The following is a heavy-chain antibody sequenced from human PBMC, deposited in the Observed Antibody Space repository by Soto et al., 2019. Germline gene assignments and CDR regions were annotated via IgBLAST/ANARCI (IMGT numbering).Heavy chain of an antibody. V-gene: IGHV4-61*01. CDR1: GGSVSSGSYY. D-gene: IGHD3-22*01. CDR2: IYYSGST. CDR3: ASLDYYDSSGYKTSPLFDY. J-gene: IGHJ4*02. Sequence: SETLSLTCTVSGGSVSSGSYYWSWIRQPPGKGLGWIGYIYYSGSTNYNPSLKSRVTISVDTSKNQFSLKLSSVTAADTAVYYCASLDYYDSSGYKTSPLFDYWGQGTLVTVSS.